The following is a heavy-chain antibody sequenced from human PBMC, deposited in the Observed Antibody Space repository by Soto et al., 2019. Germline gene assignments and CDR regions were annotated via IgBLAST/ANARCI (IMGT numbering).Heavy chain of an antibody. CDR2: LYDVDGT. CDR1: GLTVSGKKY. V-gene: IGHV3-53*01. Sequence: DVQLVESGGGLIQPGGSLRLSCAAFGLTVSGKKYMAWVRQAPGKGLEWVSGLYDVDGTYYADYVKGRFTISRDSSKNIVYLQMNSLRPDDTYVYYCASWVLQEHSYDIWGLGTTVTVAS. J-gene: IGHJ3*02. CDR3: ASWVLQEHSYDI. D-gene: IGHD1-1*01.